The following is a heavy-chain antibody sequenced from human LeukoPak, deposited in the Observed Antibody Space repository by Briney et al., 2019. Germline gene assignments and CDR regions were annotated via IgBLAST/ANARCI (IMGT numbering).Heavy chain of an antibody. CDR1: GVSFSGYY. J-gene: IGHJ3*02. CDR2: INHSGST. CDR3: ARSYGDYVWFSAFDI. V-gene: IGHV4-34*01. D-gene: IGHD4-17*01. Sequence: SETLSLTCAVYGVSFSGYYSSWIRQPPGKGLEWIGEINHSGSTNYNPSLKSRVTISVDTSKNQFSQKLSSVTAADTAVYYCARSYGDYVWFSAFDIWGQGTMVTVSS.